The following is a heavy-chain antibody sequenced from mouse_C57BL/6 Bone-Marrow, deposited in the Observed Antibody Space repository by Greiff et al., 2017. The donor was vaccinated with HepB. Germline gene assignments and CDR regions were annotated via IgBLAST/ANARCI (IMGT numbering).Heavy chain of an antibody. D-gene: IGHD2-14*01. CDR3: ARRGVRRRVWFAY. CDR2: INPNNGGT. Sequence: VQLQQSGPELVKPGASVKIPCKASGYTFTDYNMDWVKQSHGKSLEWIGDINPNNGGTIYNQKFKGKATLNVDKSSSTAYMELRSLTSEDTAVYYCARRGVRRRVWFAYWGKGTLVTVSA. V-gene: IGHV1-18*01. CDR1: GYTFTDYN. J-gene: IGHJ3*01.